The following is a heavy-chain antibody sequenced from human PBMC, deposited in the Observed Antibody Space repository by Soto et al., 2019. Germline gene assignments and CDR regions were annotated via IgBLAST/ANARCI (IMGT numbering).Heavy chain of an antibody. CDR3: ARPYYYDSSGYYFDY. Sequence: ASVKVSCKASGGTFSSYAISWVRQAPGQGLEWMGGIIPIFGTANYAQKFQGRVTITADKSTSTAYMELSSLRSEDTAVYYCARPYYYDSSGYYFDYWGQGTLVTVSS. D-gene: IGHD3-22*01. J-gene: IGHJ4*02. CDR1: GGTFSSYA. CDR2: IIPIFGTA. V-gene: IGHV1-69*06.